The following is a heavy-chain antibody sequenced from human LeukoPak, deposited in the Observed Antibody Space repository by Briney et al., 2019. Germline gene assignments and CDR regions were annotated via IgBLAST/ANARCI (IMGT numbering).Heavy chain of an antibody. V-gene: IGHV3-23*01. CDR2: ISRGSIT. CDR1: GFTFGTHA. CDR3: AKDARFLEWLSDLDY. Sequence: PGGSLRLSCVASGFTFGTHAMSWVRQVPGKGLEWVSGISRGSITYYSDSVKGRFTISRDNSKNTLYLQMNSLRAEDTAVYYCAKDARFLEWLSDLDYWGQGTLVTVSS. J-gene: IGHJ4*02. D-gene: IGHD3-3*01.